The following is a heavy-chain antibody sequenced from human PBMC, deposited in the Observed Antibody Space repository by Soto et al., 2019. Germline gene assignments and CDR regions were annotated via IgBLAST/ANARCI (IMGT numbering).Heavy chain of an antibody. CDR3: ATVMSNYYGSGRSCSAYYYMDV. CDR2: FDPEDGET. J-gene: IGHJ6*03. V-gene: IGHV1-24*01. CDR1: GYTLTELS. Sequence: ASVKVSWKVSGYTLTELSMHWVRQAPGKGLEWMGGFDPEDGETIYAQKFQGRVTMTEDTSTDTAYMERSSLRSEDTAVYYCATVMSNYYGSGRSCSAYYYMDVWGKGTTVTVSS. D-gene: IGHD3-10*01.